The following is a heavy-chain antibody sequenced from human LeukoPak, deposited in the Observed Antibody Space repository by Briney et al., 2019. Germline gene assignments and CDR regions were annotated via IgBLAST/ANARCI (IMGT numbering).Heavy chain of an antibody. V-gene: IGHV1-24*01. CDR2: FDPEDGET. Sequence: RASVKVSCKASGGTFSSYAISWVRQAPGKGLEWMGGFDPEDGETIYAQKFQGRVTMTEDTSTDTAYMELSSLRSEDTAVYYCATTEDLEFDYWGQGTLVTVSS. CDR3: ATTEDLEFDY. J-gene: IGHJ4*02. CDR1: GGTFSSYA.